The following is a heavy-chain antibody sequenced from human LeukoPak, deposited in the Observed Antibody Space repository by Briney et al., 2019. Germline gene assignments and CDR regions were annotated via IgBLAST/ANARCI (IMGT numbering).Heavy chain of an antibody. D-gene: IGHD1-26*01. Sequence: ALVKVSCKASGYTFTGYYMHWVRPAPGQGLEWMGWINPNSGGTNYAQKFQGRVTMTRDTSISTAYMELRSLRSDDTAVYYCARSHGIVGASHSDYWGQGTLVTVSS. V-gene: IGHV1-2*02. CDR1: GYTFTGYY. CDR3: ARSHGIVGASHSDY. CDR2: INPNSGGT. J-gene: IGHJ4*02.